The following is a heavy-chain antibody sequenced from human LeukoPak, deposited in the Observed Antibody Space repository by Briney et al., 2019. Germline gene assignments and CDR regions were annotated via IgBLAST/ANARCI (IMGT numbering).Heavy chain of an antibody. Sequence: GGSLRLSCAASGFTFSSYAMSWVRQAPGKGLGWVSAISGSGGSTYYADSVKGRFTISRDNSKNTLYLQMNSLRAEDTAVYYCAKGYPSYYDSSGYSAPLDAFDIWGQGTMVTVSS. V-gene: IGHV3-23*01. CDR1: GFTFSSYA. CDR3: AKGYPSYYDSSGYSAPLDAFDI. J-gene: IGHJ3*02. CDR2: ISGSGGST. D-gene: IGHD3-22*01.